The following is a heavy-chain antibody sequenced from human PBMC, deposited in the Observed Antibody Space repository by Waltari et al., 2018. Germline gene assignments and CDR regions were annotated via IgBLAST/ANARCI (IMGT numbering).Heavy chain of an antibody. Sequence: QVQLQQWGAGLLKPSETLSLTCAVYGGSFSGYYWSWIRQPPGKGLEWIGEINHSGSTNYNPSLKSRVTISVDTSKNQFSLKLSSVTAADTAVYYCASRYSYGPGWFDPWGQGTLVTVSS. CDR2: INHSGST. D-gene: IGHD5-18*01. V-gene: IGHV4-34*01. J-gene: IGHJ5*02. CDR1: GGSFSGYY. CDR3: ASRYSYGPGWFDP.